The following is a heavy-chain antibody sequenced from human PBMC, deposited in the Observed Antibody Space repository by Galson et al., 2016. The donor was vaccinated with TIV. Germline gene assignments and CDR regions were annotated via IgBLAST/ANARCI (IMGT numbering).Heavy chain of an antibody. D-gene: IGHD2-2*01. CDR3: AKDHCSGTSCPQPHY. Sequence: SVKVSCKASGDSFSSHTISWLRQAPGQGLEWMGRIIPMINIAKYAQKFQGRVAIIADDSTSTAYMELSSLKSEDTAVYYCAKDHCSGTSCPQPHYWGQGTLVTVSS. CDR1: GDSFSSHT. V-gene: IGHV1-69*04. CDR2: IIPMINIA. J-gene: IGHJ4*02.